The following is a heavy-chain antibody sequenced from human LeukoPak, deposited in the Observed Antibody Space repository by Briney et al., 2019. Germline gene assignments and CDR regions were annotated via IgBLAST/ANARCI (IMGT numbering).Heavy chain of an antibody. CDR3: ARLTTVTGVGY. Sequence: SETLSLTCTVSGGSISSYYWSWIRQPPGKGLEWIGYIYYSGSTNYNPSLKSRVTISVDTSKNQFSLKLSSVTAADTAVYYCARLTTVTGVGYWGQGTLVTVSS. D-gene: IGHD4-17*01. CDR2: IYYSGST. CDR1: GGSISSYY. J-gene: IGHJ4*02. V-gene: IGHV4-59*01.